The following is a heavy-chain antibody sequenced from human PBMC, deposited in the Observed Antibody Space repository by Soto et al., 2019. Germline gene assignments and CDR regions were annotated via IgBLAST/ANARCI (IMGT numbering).Heavy chain of an antibody. CDR3: AIDRVDPSTIFGVERSADY. CDR1: GFTFSSYG. V-gene: IGHV3-33*01. CDR2: IWYDGSNK. Sequence: GGSLRLSCAASGFTFSSYGMNWVRQATGKGLEWVAVIWYDGSNKYYADSVKGRFTISRDNSKNTLYLQMNSLRAEDTAVYYCAIDRVDPSTIFGVERSADYWGQGTLVTVSS. D-gene: IGHD3-3*01. J-gene: IGHJ4*02.